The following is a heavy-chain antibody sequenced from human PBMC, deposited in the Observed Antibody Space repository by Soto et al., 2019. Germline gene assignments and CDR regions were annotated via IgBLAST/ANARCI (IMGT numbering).Heavy chain of an antibody. V-gene: IGHV3-23*01. J-gene: IGHJ4*02. Sequence: QPGGSLRFSCVASGFSFSNYGMSWVRLAPGKGLEWVSGLTGSGGTSYYADSVKGRFTISRDNSKNTLYLQMNSLGVEDTAVYYCAQGGQYQQPYQFDYWGQGTLVTVSS. D-gene: IGHD6-13*01. CDR3: AQGGQYQQPYQFDY. CDR2: LTGSGGTS. CDR1: GFSFSNYG.